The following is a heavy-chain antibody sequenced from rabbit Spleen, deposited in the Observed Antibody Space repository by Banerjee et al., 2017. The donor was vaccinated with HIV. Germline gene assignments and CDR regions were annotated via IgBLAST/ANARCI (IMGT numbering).Heavy chain of an antibody. V-gene: IGHV1S47*01. CDR3: VREAGYAGYGDGNL. Sequence: QEQLVESGGGLVQPGGSLKLSCKASGFVFSSYGVSWVRQAPGKGLEWIGYIDPVFGSTVYASWVNGRFTISSHNAQNTLYLQLNSLTAADTATYFCVREAGYAGYGDGNLWGPGTLVTVS. D-gene: IGHD7-1*01. CDR1: GFVFSSYG. J-gene: IGHJ4*01. CDR2: IDPVFGST.